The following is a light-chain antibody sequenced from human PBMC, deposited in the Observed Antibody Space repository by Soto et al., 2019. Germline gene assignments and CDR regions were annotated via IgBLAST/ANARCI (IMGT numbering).Light chain of an antibody. CDR1: QSVGSTY. CDR3: QQYGSSPFT. V-gene: IGKV3-20*01. J-gene: IGKJ2*01. Sequence: EIVLTQSPGTLSLSPGERATLSCRASQSVGSTYLAWYQQKPGQAPRLLIYGTSTRATGIPDKFSGSRSGTDFTTTISRLAPEEFDVYYCQQYGSSPFTFGQGANLEIK. CDR2: GTS.